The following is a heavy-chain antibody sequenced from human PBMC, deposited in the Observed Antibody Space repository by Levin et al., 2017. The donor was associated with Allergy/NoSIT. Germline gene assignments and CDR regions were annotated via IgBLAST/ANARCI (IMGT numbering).Heavy chain of an antibody. J-gene: IGHJ5*02. CDR3: ARDRYSST. D-gene: IGHD6-13*01. Sequence: GESLKISCAASGFTVSSNYMSWVRQAPGKGLEWVSVIYGGGSTYYADSVKGRFTISRDNSKNMMFLQMNSLRAEDTAAYYCARDRYSSTWGQGTLVTVSS. V-gene: IGHV3-66*02. CDR1: GFTVSSNY. CDR2: IYGGGST.